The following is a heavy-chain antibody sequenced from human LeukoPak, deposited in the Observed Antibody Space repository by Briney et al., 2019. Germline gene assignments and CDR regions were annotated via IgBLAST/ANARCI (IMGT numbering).Heavy chain of an antibody. Sequence: ASVKVSCKASGYTFTSYGISWVRQAPGQGLEWMGWISAHNGNTNYAQKLQGRVTMTTDTSTSTAYMELRSLRSDDTAVYYCAREPGYSSGWYGRFDYWGQGTLVTVSS. CDR1: GYTFTSYG. CDR3: AREPGYSSGWYGRFDY. V-gene: IGHV1-18*01. CDR2: ISAHNGNT. J-gene: IGHJ4*02. D-gene: IGHD6-19*01.